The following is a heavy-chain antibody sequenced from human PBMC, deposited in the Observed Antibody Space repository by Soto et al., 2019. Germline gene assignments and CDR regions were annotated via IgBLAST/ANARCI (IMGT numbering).Heavy chain of an antibody. CDR1: GGSISNYY. CDR3: ARGGYRTLAWFDP. V-gene: IGHV4-59*01. J-gene: IGHJ5*02. Sequence: LSLTCTVSGGSISNYYWSWIRQSPGKGLEWIANIYHSGTTNYNLSLKGRVSISIDSSKNQVSLRLKSVTAADTAVYYCARGGYRTLAWFDPWGQGTLVTVSS. D-gene: IGHD5-18*01. CDR2: IYHSGTT.